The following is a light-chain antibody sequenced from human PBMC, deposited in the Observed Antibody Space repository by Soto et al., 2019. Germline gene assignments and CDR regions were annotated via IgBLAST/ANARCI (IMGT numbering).Light chain of an antibody. V-gene: IGLV4-69*01. Sequence: QSVLTQSPSASASLGASVKLTGTLSSGHSSYAIAWHQQQPEKGPRYLMNLNSDGSHSKGDGIPDRFSGSSSGAERYLTISSLQSEDEADYYCQTWGTGIRVFGGGTKLTVL. CDR2: LNSDGSH. CDR3: QTWGTGIRV. CDR1: SGHSSYA. J-gene: IGLJ2*01.